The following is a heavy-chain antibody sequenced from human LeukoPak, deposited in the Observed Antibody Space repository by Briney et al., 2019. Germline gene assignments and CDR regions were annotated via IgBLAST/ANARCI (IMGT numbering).Heavy chain of an antibody. D-gene: IGHD3-22*01. CDR3: AKDANQYYLDTSGYGDY. CDR2: ISYDGSNE. V-gene: IGHV3-30*04. CDR1: GFTFGDYA. J-gene: IGHJ4*02. Sequence: GRSLRLSCTASGFTFGDYAMSWVRQAPGKGLEWVAIISYDGSNEYYADSVKGRFTISRDNSKNTLDLQMNSLRAEDTAVYYCAKDANQYYLDTSGYGDYWGQGILVTVSS.